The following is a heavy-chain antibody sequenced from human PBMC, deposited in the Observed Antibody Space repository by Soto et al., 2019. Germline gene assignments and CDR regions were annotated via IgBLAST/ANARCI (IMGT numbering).Heavy chain of an antibody. CDR2: ISYDGSNK. CDR1: GFTFSSYG. V-gene: IGHV3-30*18. CDR3: AKNRRVKMYDFWSGRSGWFDP. Sequence: LRLSCAASGFTFSSYGMHWVRQAPGKGLEWVAVISYDGSNKYYADSVKGRFTISRDNSKNTLYLQMNSLRAEDTAVYYCAKNRRVKMYDFWSGRSGWFDPWGQGTLVTVSS. J-gene: IGHJ5*02. D-gene: IGHD3-3*01.